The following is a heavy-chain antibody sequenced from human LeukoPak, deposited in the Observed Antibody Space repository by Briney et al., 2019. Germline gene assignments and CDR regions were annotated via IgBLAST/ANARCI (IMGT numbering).Heavy chain of an antibody. CDR2: INHSGST. V-gene: IGHV4-34*01. D-gene: IGHD3-10*01. J-gene: IGHJ5*02. CDR1: GGSFSGYY. Sequence: TSETLSLTCAVYGGSFSGYYWSWIRQPPGKGLEWIGEINHSGSTNYNPSFKSRVTISVDTSKNQFSLKLSSVTAADTAVYYCATLLKVLDGSRGWFDPWGQGTLVTVSS. CDR3: ATLLKVLDGSRGWFDP.